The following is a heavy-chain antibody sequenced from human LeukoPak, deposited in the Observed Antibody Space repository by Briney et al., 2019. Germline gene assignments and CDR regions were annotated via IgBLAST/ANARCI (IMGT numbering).Heavy chain of an antibody. D-gene: IGHD1-14*01. Sequence: GGSLRLSCAASGFNLSIYYMHCVRQAPGKGLVWVSRVNIDGGDTLYADSVKGRFTISRDKAKNTLYLQMNSLRAEDTDVYNCTIPRTDARAFEIWGQGTMVTVSS. V-gene: IGHV3-74*01. J-gene: IGHJ3*02. CDR3: TIPRTDARAFEI. CDR1: GFNLSIYY. CDR2: VNIDGGDT.